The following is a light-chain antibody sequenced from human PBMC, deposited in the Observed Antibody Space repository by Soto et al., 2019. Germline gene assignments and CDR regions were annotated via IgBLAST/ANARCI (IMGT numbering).Light chain of an antibody. CDR3: SSYIIINALVV. Sequence: QSVLTQPASVSGSPGQSITISCTGSSSDIGGHNYVSWYQQHPGKVPKLLIYDVTKRPSGVSNRFSGSKSGNTASLTISGLQAEDEADYYCSSYIIINALVVFGGGTKLTVL. CDR2: DVT. V-gene: IGLV2-14*01. J-gene: IGLJ3*02. CDR1: SSDIGGHNY.